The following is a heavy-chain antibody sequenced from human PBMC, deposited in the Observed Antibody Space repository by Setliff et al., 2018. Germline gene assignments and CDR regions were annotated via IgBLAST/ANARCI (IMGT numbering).Heavy chain of an antibody. J-gene: IGHJ4*02. Sequence: ASVKVSCKASGYTFASYDINWVRQATGQGLEWMGWMNPNSGNTGYAQKFQGRVTMTRNTSISTAYMELSSLRSEDTAVYYCARISRLAIYYFDYWGQGTLVTVSS. CDR3: ARISRLAIYYFDY. CDR1: GYTFASYD. CDR2: MNPNSGNT. V-gene: IGHV1-8*02. D-gene: IGHD3-9*01.